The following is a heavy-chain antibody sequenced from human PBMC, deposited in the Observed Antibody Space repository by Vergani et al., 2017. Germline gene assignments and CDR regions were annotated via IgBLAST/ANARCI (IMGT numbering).Heavy chain of an antibody. D-gene: IGHD3-10*01. Sequence: EVQLVESGGGLVKPGGSLRLSCAASGFTFSSYSMNWVRQAPGKGLEWVSSISSSSSYIYYADSVKGRFTISRDNAKNSLYLQMNSLRAEDTAVYYCARAHVLWFGELSSPYYYYYMDVWGKGTTVTVSS. CDR3: ARAHVLWFGELSSPYYYYYMDV. CDR2: ISSSSSYI. V-gene: IGHV3-21*01. CDR1: GFTFSSYS. J-gene: IGHJ6*03.